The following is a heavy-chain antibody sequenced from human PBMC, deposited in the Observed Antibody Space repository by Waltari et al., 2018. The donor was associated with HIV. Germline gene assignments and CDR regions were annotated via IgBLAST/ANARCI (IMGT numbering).Heavy chain of an antibody. D-gene: IGHD3-10*01. CDR1: GGSIRSNYYF. Sequence: QSQLQESDPGLVKPSETLSLPCPVSGGSIRSNYYFWAGAPQPPGKGLEWIGTISPTGGTTYYNPSLKSRVIISVDTSKDQSSLKLSSMTATDTAVYYCARQRGSGLWYFDLWGRGTLVSVSS. CDR2: ISPTGGTT. J-gene: IGHJ2*01. CDR3: ARQRGSGLWYFDL. V-gene: IGHV4-39*01.